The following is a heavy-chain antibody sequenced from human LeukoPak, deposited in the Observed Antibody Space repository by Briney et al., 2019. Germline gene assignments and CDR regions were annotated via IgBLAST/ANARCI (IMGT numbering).Heavy chain of an antibody. CDR3: ARGGDNSYGDY. V-gene: IGHV1-2*02. CDR2: INPNSGGT. D-gene: IGHD5-18*01. J-gene: IGHJ4*02. Sequence: GASVKVSCKASGYTFTAYWMHWVRQAPGQGLEWMGWINPNSGGTTYAQKFRGRVTVARNISISTAYMELSSLTSDDTAVFYCARGGDNSYGDYWGQGALVTVSS. CDR1: GYTFTAYW.